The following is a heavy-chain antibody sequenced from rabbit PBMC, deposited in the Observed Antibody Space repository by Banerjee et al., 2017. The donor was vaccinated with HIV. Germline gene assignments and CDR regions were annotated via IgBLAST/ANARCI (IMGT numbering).Heavy chain of an antibody. Sequence: QEQLEESGGDLVKPEGSLTLTCTASGFSFSNKYVMCWVRQAPGKGLEWIACINTSSGNTVYASWAKGRFTISKTSWTTVTLQMTSLTAADTATYFCARRDVYDAAGASMYGDSMYAFNLWGQGTLVTVS. J-gene: IGHJ4*01. CDR2: INTSSGNT. CDR3: ARRDVYDAAGASMYGDSMYAFNL. V-gene: IGHV1S45*01. D-gene: IGHD2-1*01. CDR1: GFSFSNKYV.